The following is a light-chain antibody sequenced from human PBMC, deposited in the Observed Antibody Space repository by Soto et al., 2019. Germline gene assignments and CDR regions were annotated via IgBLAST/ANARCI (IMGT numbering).Light chain of an antibody. CDR2: DVS. J-gene: IGLJ1*01. CDR1: SSDVGAYNY. V-gene: IGLV2-14*03. CDR3: SSFPRGTTRYV. Sequence: QSVLTQPASVSGSPGQSITISCTGTSSDVGAYNYVSWYQQHPGKAPKLIISDVSYRPSGVSNRFSGSKSGNTASLTISGLQVEDEADYYCSSFPRGTTRYVFGTGTKVTVL.